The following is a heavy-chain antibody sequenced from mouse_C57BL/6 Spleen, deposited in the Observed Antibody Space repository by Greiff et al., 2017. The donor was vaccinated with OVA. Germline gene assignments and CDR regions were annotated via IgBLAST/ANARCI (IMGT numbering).Heavy chain of an antibody. Sequence: QVQLQQPGAELVKPGASVKLSCKASGYTFTSYWMQWVKQRPGQGLEWIGEIDPSDSYTNYNQKFKGKATLTVDTSSSTAYMQLSSLTSEDSAVYYCARLYYSLWYFDVWGTGTTVTVSS. D-gene: IGHD2-12*01. V-gene: IGHV1-50*01. CDR3: ARLYYSLWYFDV. CDR2: IDPSDSYT. J-gene: IGHJ1*03. CDR1: GYTFTSYW.